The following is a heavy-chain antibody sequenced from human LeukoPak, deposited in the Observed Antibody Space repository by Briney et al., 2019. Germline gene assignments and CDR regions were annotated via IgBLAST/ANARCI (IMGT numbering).Heavy chain of an antibody. CDR2: VSGSGNEI. CDR1: GFTFNNFE. CDR3: TTCPPLSYYYYYGMDV. Sequence: GGSLRLSCAASGFTFNNFEINWVRQAPGKGLEWISYVSGSGNEIHYGDSVKGRFTISRDNAQSSLYLQMNSLKTEDTAVYYCTTCPPLSYYYYYGMDVWGQGTTVTVSS. J-gene: IGHJ6*02. V-gene: IGHV3-48*03. D-gene: IGHD1-14*01.